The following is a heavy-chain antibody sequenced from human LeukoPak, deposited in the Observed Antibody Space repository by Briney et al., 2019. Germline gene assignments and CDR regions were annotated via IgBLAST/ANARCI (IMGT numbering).Heavy chain of an antibody. CDR3: ATDSSGYRGGAFDI. CDR2: IYYSGST. V-gene: IGHV4-59*01. CDR1: GGSISSYY. D-gene: IGHD3-22*01. J-gene: IGHJ3*02. Sequence: PSETLSLTCTVSGGSISSYYWSWIRQPPGKGLGWIGNIYYSGSTNYNPSLKSRVTISVDTSKNQFSLKLSSVTAADTAVYYCATDSSGYRGGAFDIWGQGTMVTVSS.